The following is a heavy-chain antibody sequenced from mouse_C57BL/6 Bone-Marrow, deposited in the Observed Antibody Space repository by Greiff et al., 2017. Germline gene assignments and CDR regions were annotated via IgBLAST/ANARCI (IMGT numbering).Heavy chain of an antibody. D-gene: IGHD1-1*01. Sequence: QVQLQQSGAELARPGASVKLSCKASGYTFTRYCISWVQQRTEQGLEWIGEIYPRSGNTYYNEKFKGKATLTADKSSSTAYMELRSLTSEDSAVYFCARSFITTVVAPYYAMDYWGQGTSVTVSS. J-gene: IGHJ4*01. CDR2: IYPRSGNT. V-gene: IGHV1-81*01. CDR3: ARSFITTVVAPYYAMDY. CDR1: GYTFTRYC.